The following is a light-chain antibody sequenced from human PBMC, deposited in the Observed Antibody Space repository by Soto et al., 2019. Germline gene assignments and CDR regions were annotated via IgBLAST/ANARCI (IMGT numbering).Light chain of an antibody. CDR3: QQYYNWWT. Sequence: EIVITQSSATLSVTPGDRATLSCRASQSVGSNLAWYQQKPGQAPRLLIYGASTRVTGIPARFSGSGSGTELTLTISSLQSEDFAVYHCQQYYNWWTFGQGTKVDI. CDR1: QSVGSN. CDR2: GAS. J-gene: IGKJ1*01. V-gene: IGKV3-15*01.